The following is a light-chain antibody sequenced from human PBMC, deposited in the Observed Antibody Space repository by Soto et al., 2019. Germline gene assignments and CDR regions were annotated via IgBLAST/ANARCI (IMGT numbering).Light chain of an antibody. CDR3: QQYYIYAT. CDR1: QTISNY. V-gene: IGKV1-5*03. CDR2: RSS. Sequence: DIQMTQSPSTLSASVGDRVTITCRASQTISNYLTWYQQRPGKAPKLLIYRSSILQNGVPSRFSGSGNGTEFTLTISSLQPDDFATYYCQQYYIYATFGPGTRVEI. J-gene: IGKJ1*01.